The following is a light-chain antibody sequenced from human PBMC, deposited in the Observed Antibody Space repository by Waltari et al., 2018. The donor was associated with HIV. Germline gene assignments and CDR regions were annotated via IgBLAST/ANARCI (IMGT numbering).Light chain of an antibody. CDR3: QAWDSTVAV. CDR1: KLHNQH. V-gene: IGLV3-1*01. J-gene: IGLJ2*01. Sequence: SYELTQPPSLSVSPGQTASIPCPGNKLHNQHVCWYHQRPGQSPVLVIYQDTKRPSDIPERFSGSSSGDTATLTISETQTVDEGDYYCQAWDSTVAVFGGGTRLTVL. CDR2: QDT.